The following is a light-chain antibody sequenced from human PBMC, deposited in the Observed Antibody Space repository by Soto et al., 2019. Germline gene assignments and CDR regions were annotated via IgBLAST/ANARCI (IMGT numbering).Light chain of an antibody. V-gene: IGKV3-20*01. CDR2: GVS. CDR1: QSVPSNF. Sequence: EIVLTQSPGTLSLSPGERATLSCRASQSVPSNFLAWYQQKPGQAPILVIYGVSRRATGIPDRFSGSGSGTDFTLTISRLEPEDFAVYYCHQYDSSWTFGQGTKLEIK. CDR3: HQYDSSWT. J-gene: IGKJ1*01.